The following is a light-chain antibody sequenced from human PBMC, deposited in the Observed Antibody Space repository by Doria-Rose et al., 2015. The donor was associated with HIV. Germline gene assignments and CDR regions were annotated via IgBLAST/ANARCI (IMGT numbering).Light chain of an antibody. CDR3: RQTYSSPPWT. CDR2: AAS. J-gene: IGKJ1*01. Sequence: EIQVTQSPSSLSASIGDRATITCRASQTVSTYLNWFQQEPGKAPKLLIYAASRLQSGVPSRFSGSGSGTDFTLTISGLQPGDFATYYCRQTYSSPPWTFGQGTKVEMK. CDR1: QTVSTY. V-gene: IGKV1-39*01.